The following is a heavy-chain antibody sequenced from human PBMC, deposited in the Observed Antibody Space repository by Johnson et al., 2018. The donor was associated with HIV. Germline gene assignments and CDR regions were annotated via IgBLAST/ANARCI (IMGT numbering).Heavy chain of an antibody. D-gene: IGHD6-13*01. Sequence: VQLVESEGGVVQPGRSLRLSCAASGFTVSSNYMSWVRQAPGKGLEWVANINQDGNDEYYVDSLEGRFTISRDNTKNSLYLQMANLRTDDTAVYYCARDGVYSSPHDAFDIWGQGTMVTVSS. CDR3: ARDGVYSSPHDAFDI. J-gene: IGHJ3*02. CDR2: INQDGNDE. CDR1: GFTVSSNY. V-gene: IGHV3-7*03.